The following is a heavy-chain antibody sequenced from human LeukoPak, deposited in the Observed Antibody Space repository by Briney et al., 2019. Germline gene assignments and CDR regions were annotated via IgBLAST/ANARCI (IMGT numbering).Heavy chain of an antibody. J-gene: IGHJ3*02. CDR1: GYTFTGYY. CDR3: ARHAETGPGGYSEGDDAFDI. V-gene: IGHV1-2*02. CDR2: INPNSGGT. Sequence: GASVKVSCKASGYTFTGYYMHWVRQAPGQGLEWMGWINPNSGGTSYAQKFQGRVTMTRDMSTSTVYMELSSLRSEDTAVYYCARHAETGPGGYSEGDDAFDIWGQGTMVTVSS. D-gene: IGHD5-18*01.